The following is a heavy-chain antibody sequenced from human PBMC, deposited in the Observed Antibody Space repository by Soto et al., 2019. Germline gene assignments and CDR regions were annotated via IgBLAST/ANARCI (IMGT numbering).Heavy chain of an antibody. D-gene: IGHD5-18*01. Sequence: QVQLQESGPGLVKPSETLSLTCTVSGGSVSSGSYYWSWIRQPPGKGLEWIGNIYYSGSTNYNPSLTSRVTISVGTSKNQFSLKLSSVTAADTAVYYCARISGYSYGLPPYFDYWGQGTLVTVSS. CDR1: GGSVSSGSYY. CDR2: IYYSGST. CDR3: ARISGYSYGLPPYFDY. J-gene: IGHJ4*02. V-gene: IGHV4-61*01.